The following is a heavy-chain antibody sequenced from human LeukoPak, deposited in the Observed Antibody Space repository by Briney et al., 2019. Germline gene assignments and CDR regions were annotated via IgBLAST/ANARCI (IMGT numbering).Heavy chain of an antibody. D-gene: IGHD2-21*02. CDR1: GASISSDY. V-gene: IGHV4-4*09. CDR2: IYSSETT. Sequence: PSETLSLTCSVSGASISSDYWSWIRQPPGKGLEWIGNIYSSETTKYNPSLRSRATISGDTSKNQFSLKLSSVTATDTAVYYCARHFPYCGGDCPYYYMDVWGKGTTVTVSS. CDR3: ARHFPYCGGDCPYYYMDV. J-gene: IGHJ6*03.